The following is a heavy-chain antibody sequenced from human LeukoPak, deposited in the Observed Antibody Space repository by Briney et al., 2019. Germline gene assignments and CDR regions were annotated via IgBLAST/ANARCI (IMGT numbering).Heavy chain of an antibody. CDR2: IYSGGST. Sequence: GVLRLSCAASGFTVSSNYMSWVRQAPGKGLEWVSVIYSGGSTCYADSVKGRFTISRGNSKNTLYLQMNSLRAEDTAVYYCASGSRGYFDYWGQRTLVTVSS. D-gene: IGHD1-26*01. CDR3: ASGSRGYFDY. CDR1: GFTVSSNY. V-gene: IGHV3-53*01. J-gene: IGHJ4*02.